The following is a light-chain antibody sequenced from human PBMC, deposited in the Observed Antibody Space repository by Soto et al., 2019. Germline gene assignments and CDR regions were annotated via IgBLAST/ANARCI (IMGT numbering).Light chain of an antibody. V-gene: IGKV3-15*01. Sequence: EIVMTQSPATLSVSPGGSATLSCRASQHVSSNFGWYRQKPGQAPTGHVYRASTRATGNPARFSGRGSGTEFTLTISSLQSEDFAVYYCQQYNNWPYTFGQGTKLEIK. CDR3: QQYNNWPYT. J-gene: IGKJ2*01. CDR2: RAS. CDR1: QHVSSN.